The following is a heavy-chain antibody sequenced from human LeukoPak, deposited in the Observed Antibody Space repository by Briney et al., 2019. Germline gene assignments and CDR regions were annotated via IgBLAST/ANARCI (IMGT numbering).Heavy chain of an antibody. CDR1: GYTFTAYY. CDR2: INTNTGGT. J-gene: IGHJ6*03. D-gene: IGHD2-8*02. Sequence: ASVKVSCKASGYTFTAYYIHWVRQAPGQGLEWMGWINTNTGGTNYAQKFQGRVTVTRDTSIVTAYMELNSLTSDDTAVYYCARDGGVRPGVTFRQQYYDYMDVWGKGTTVTVSS. V-gene: IGHV1-2*02. CDR3: ARDGGVRPGVTFRQQYYDYMDV.